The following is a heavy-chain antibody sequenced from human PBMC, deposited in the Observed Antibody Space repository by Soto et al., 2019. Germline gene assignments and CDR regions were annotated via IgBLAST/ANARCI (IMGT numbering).Heavy chain of an antibody. CDR1: GVSISSSYW. CDR2: NYHSGST. D-gene: IGHD4-17*01. CDR3: ATEPDGDIPINY. V-gene: IGHV4-4*02. Sequence: QVQLQESGPGLVKPSGTLSLTCAVSGVSISSSYWWSWVRQPPGKGLEWIGENYHSGSTNYNPSRKSRVTISIDKYKNQFSLKLSSVTAADTAVYYCATEPDGDIPINYWGQGTLVTVSS. J-gene: IGHJ4*02.